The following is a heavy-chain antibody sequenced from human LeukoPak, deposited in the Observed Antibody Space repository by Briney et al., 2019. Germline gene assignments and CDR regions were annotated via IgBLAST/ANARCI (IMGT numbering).Heavy chain of an antibody. CDR2: IIPIFGTA. J-gene: IGHJ5*02. D-gene: IGHD2-2*01. CDR3: ARDRYCSSTSCYFYWFDP. Sequence: ASVKVSCKASGGTFSSYAISWVRQAPGQGLEWMGGIIPIFGTANYAQKFQGRVTITTDESTSTAYMELRSLRSDDTAVYYCARDRYCSSTSCYFYWFDPWGQGTLVTVSS. V-gene: IGHV1-69*05. CDR1: GGTFSSYA.